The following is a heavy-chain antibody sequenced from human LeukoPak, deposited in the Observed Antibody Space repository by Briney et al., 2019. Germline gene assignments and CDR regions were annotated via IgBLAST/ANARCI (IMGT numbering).Heavy chain of an antibody. D-gene: IGHD3-22*01. CDR2: IYYSGST. Sequence: SETLSLTCTVSGGSISSSSYYWGWIRQPPGKGLEWIGSIYYSGSTYYNPSLKSRVTISVDTSKNQFSLKLSSVTAADTAVYYCARHGPGYYDSSGYYWDPFDYWGQGTLVTVSS. J-gene: IGHJ4*02. CDR3: ARHGPGYYDSSGYYWDPFDY. V-gene: IGHV4-39*01. CDR1: GGSISSSSYY.